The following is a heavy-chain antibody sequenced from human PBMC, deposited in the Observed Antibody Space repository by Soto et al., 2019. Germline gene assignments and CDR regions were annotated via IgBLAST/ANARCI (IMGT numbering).Heavy chain of an antibody. CDR1: GGTFSSFA. J-gene: IGHJ2*01. D-gene: IGHD1-26*01. V-gene: IGHV1-69*13. Sequence: SVKVCGEASGGTFSSFAISWVRQAPGQGLEWMGGIIPIFGTANYAQKFQGRVTITADESTSTAYMELSSLRSEDTAVYYCARDRVGATTRWYFDLWGRGTLVTVS. CDR2: IIPIFGTA. CDR3: ARDRVGATTRWYFDL.